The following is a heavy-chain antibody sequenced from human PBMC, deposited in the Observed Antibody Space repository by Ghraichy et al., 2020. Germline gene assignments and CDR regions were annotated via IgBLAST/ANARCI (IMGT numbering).Heavy chain of an antibody. V-gene: IGHV4-34*01. D-gene: IGHD2-15*01. CDR3: ARPRGSIGHWFDP. Sequence: SETLSLTCAVYGGSFSGYYWSWIRQPPGKGLEWIGEINHSGSTNYNPSLKSRVTISVDTSKNQFSLKLSSVTAADTAVYYCARPRGSIGHWFDPWGQGTLVTVSS. CDR2: INHSGST. CDR1: GGSFSGYY. J-gene: IGHJ5*02.